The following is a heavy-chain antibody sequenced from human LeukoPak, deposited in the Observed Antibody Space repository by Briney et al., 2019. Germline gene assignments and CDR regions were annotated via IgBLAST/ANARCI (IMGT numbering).Heavy chain of an antibody. V-gene: IGHV3-53*01. CDR3: AGGGYSSGWYRD. J-gene: IGHJ4*02. CDR1: GFTVSNNY. D-gene: IGHD6-19*01. CDR2: VYSGGST. Sequence: GGSLRLSCAASGFTVSNNYMNWVRQAPGKRLEWVSVVYSGGSTYYADSVKGRFTISRDNSKNTLYLQMSSLRAEDTAVYYCAGGGYSSGWYRDWGQGTLVTVSS.